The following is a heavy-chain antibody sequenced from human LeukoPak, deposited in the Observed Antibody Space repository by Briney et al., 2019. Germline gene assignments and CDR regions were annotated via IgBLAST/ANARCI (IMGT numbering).Heavy chain of an antibody. CDR2: INPNGGST. J-gene: IGHJ6*03. D-gene: IGHD2-2*01. Sequence: ASVRVSCKASGYTFTSYYMHWVRQAPGQGLEWMGIINPNGGSTSYAQKFQGRVTMTRDTSTSTVYMELSSLRSEDTAVYYCAREGGSTVVVPAAGYYYYYMDVWGKGTTVTVSS. CDR1: GYTFTSYY. V-gene: IGHV1-46*01. CDR3: AREGGSTVVVPAAGYYYYYMDV.